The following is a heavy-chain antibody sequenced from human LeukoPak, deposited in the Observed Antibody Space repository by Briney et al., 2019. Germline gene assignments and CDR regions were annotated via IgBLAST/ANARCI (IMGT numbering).Heavy chain of an antibody. CDR1: GFTFSRFW. D-gene: IGHD1-26*01. CDR2: INTDASNT. J-gene: IGHJ4*02. Sequence: PGGSLRLFCAASGFTFSRFWMHWVRQAPGKGLVWVSRINTDASNTIYADSVKGRFTISRDNAKNTLYLQMNSLRAEDTAVYYCAKDRISGSLGYFDYWGQGTLVTVSS. V-gene: IGHV3-74*01. CDR3: AKDRISGSLGYFDY.